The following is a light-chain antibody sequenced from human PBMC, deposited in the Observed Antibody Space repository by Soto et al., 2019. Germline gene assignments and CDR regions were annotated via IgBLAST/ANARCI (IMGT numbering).Light chain of an antibody. J-gene: IGKJ1*01. CDR2: LGS. CDR3: QHYNSYSEA. CDR1: QSLLNSNGYYY. V-gene: IGKV2-28*01. Sequence: DVVLTQSPLSLGVTPGEPASISCRSSQSLLNSNGYYYLDWYLQKPGQSPQLLIYLGSYRASGVPDRFSGSASGTDFSLKISRVEAEDVGVYYCQHYNSYSEAFGQGTKVDIK.